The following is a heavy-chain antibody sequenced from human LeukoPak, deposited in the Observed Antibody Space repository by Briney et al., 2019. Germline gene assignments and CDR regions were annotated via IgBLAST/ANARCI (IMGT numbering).Heavy chain of an antibody. CDR1: GYTFTNYW. D-gene: IGHD5-12*01. Sequence: GESLKISCKGSGYTFTNYWIGWVRKMPGRGLEWMGIIYPDDSDTRYSPSFQGQVTISADKSITTAYLHWSRLNASDTAVYYCARVTPIKIFDFWGQGTLVTVSS. V-gene: IGHV5-51*01. J-gene: IGHJ4*02. CDR3: ARVTPIKIFDF. CDR2: IYPDDSDT.